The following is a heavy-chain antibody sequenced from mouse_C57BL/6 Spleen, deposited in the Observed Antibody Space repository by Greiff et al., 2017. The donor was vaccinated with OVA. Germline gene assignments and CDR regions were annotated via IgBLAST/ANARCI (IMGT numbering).Heavy chain of an antibody. CDR1: GFSFNTYA. J-gene: IGHJ3*01. Sequence: EVQVVESGGGLVQPKASLKLSCAASGFSFNTYAMNWVRQAPGKGLEWVARIRSKSNNYATYYADSVKDRFTITREDSESMLYLQMNNWKTADAARYYCGRLAYEFAYWGQGTLVTVSA. V-gene: IGHV10-1*01. CDR3: GRLAYEFAY. D-gene: IGHD1-1*01. CDR2: IRSKSNNYAT.